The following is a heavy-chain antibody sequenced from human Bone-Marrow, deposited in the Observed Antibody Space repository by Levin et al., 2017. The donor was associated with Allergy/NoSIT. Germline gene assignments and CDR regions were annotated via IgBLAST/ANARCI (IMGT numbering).Heavy chain of an antibody. D-gene: IGHD3-10*01. Sequence: GGSLRLSCAASGFTFSSYAMSWVRQAPGKGLEWVSAISGSGGSTYYADSVKGRFTISRDNSKNTLYLQMNSLRAEDTAVYYCAKWKLEPDYYGSGSYYNDYWGQGTLVTVSS. CDR2: ISGSGGST. V-gene: IGHV3-23*01. CDR3: AKWKLEPDYYGSGSYYNDY. J-gene: IGHJ4*02. CDR1: GFTFSSYA.